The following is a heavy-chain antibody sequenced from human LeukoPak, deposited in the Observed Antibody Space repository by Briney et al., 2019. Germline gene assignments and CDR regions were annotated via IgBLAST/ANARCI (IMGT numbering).Heavy chain of an antibody. V-gene: IGHV4-39*07. D-gene: IGHD3-22*01. Sequence: PSETLSLTCTVSGGSISSSSYYWGWIRQPPGKGLEWIGSIYYSGSTYYNPSLKSRVTISVDTSKNQFSLKLSSVTAADTAVYYCARAPETDWWYDSSGYSPHFDYWGQGTLVTVSS. J-gene: IGHJ4*02. CDR3: ARAPETDWWYDSSGYSPHFDY. CDR2: IYYSGST. CDR1: GGSISSSSYY.